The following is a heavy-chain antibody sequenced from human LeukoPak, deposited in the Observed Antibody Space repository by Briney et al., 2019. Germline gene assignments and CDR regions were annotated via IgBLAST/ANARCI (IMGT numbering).Heavy chain of an antibody. Sequence: PETLSLTCTVSGGSISSSSYYWGWIRQPPGKGLEWIGSIYYSGSTYYNPSLKSRVTISVDTSKNQFSLKLSSVTAADTAVYYCARQYKYCSGGSCYPYYYYMDVWGKGTTVTISS. CDR1: GGSISSSSYY. CDR2: IYYSGST. D-gene: IGHD2-15*01. CDR3: ARQYKYCSGGSCYPYYYYMDV. J-gene: IGHJ6*03. V-gene: IGHV4-39*01.